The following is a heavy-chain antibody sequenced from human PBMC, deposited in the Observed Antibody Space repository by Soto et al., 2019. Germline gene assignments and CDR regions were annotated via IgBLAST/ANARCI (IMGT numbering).Heavy chain of an antibody. CDR2: ISSSGSTI. CDR1: GFTFSSFE. D-gene: IGHD6-19*01. CDR3: ARARYSSGRLDY. V-gene: IGHV3-48*03. Sequence: LRLSCAASGFTFSSFEMNWVRQAPGKGLEWVSYISSSGSTIYYADSVKGRFTISRDNAKNSLYLQMNSLRAEDTAVYYCARARYSSGRLDYWGQGTLVTVSS. J-gene: IGHJ4*02.